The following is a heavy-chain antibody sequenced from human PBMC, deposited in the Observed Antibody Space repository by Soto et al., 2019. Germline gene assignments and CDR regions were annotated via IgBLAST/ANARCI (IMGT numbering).Heavy chain of an antibody. CDR1: GGSISSSNW. Sequence: SETLSLTCAVSGGSISSSNWWSWVRQPPGKGLEWIGEIYHSGSTNYNPSLKSRVTISVDKSKNQFSLKLSSVTAADTVVYYCARVRTVGDSGAFDIWGQGTMVTVSS. CDR2: IYHSGST. V-gene: IGHV4-4*02. D-gene: IGHD2-21*02. CDR3: ARVRTVGDSGAFDI. J-gene: IGHJ3*02.